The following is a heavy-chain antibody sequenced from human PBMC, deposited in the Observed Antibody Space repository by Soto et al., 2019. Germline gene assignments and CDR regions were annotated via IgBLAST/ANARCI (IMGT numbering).Heavy chain of an antibody. CDR3: ALDYGGNSGWFDP. V-gene: IGHV1-8*01. CDR2: MNPNSGNT. J-gene: IGHJ5*02. CDR1: GYTFTSYD. Sequence: ASVKVSCKASGYTFTSYDINWVRQATGRGLEWVGWMNPNSGNTDYAQNFQGRVTLTRNTSISTAYMELSSLRSEDTAMYYCALDYGGNSGWFDPWGQGTLVTVSS. D-gene: IGHD4-17*01.